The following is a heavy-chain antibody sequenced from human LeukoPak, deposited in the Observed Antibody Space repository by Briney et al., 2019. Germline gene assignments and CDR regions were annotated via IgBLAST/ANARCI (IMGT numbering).Heavy chain of an antibody. Sequence: ASVKVSCKVSGYTFSSYGITWVRQAPGQGLEWMVCISAYNGYTNYAQKLQGRVTMTTDTSTSTAYMELRRLRSDDTAVYYYARVSHYYGSEIEYWGQGTLVTVSS. V-gene: IGHV1-18*01. D-gene: IGHD3-10*01. CDR3: ARVSHYYGSEIEY. CDR2: ISAYNGYT. J-gene: IGHJ4*02. CDR1: GYTFSSYG.